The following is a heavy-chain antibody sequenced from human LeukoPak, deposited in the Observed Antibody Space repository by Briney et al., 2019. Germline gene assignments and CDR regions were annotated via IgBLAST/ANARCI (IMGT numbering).Heavy chain of an antibody. V-gene: IGHV3-48*04. CDR3: AELGITMIGGV. D-gene: IGHD3-10*02. CDR2: TSSSGSTI. Sequence: PGRSLRLSCAASGFTFSSYGMHWGRQAPGKGLEWVSYTSSSGSTIYYPDSVKGRFTISRDNAKSSLFLQMNSLRAEDTAVYYCAELGITMIGGVWGKGTTVTISS. J-gene: IGHJ6*04. CDR1: GFTFSSYG.